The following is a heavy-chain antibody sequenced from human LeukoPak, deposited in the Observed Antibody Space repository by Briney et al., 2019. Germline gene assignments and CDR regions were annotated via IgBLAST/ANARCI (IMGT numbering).Heavy chain of an antibody. CDR2: INPSGGST. V-gene: IGHV1-46*01. CDR1: GYTFTSYY. Sequence: GASVKVSCKASGYTFTSYYMHWVRQAPGQGLEWMGIINPSGGSTSYAQKFQGRVTMTRDTSTSTVYMELSSLRSEDTAVYYCARGSLGYCSSTSCYTLDSYYYYYMDVWGKGTTVTVSS. D-gene: IGHD2-2*02. CDR3: ARGSLGYCSSTSCYTLDSYYYYYMDV. J-gene: IGHJ6*03.